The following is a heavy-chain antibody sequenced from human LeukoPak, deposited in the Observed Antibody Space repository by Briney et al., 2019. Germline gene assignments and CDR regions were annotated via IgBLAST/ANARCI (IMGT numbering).Heavy chain of an antibody. CDR3: ARGGSRQETAMFQVDY. V-gene: IGHV3-74*01. CDR1: GFTFSRYC. Sequence: PGGSLRLSCAPSGFTFSRYCMHWVRQAPGKGRVWVSHIDTDGRSTNYADSVRGRLTISRDNAKNTLYLQMNRLRVEDTAIYDWARGGSRQETAMFQVDYWGQGTLVTVSS. CDR2: IDTDGRST. J-gene: IGHJ4*02. D-gene: IGHD5-18*01.